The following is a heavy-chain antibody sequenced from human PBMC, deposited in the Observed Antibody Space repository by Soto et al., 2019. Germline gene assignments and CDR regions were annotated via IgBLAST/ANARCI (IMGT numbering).Heavy chain of an antibody. J-gene: IGHJ6*02. D-gene: IGHD2-8*01. CDR2: IIPIVGTA. CDR3: ASLRDCTNGVCYLGYGDYYYRMDV. Sequence: SSVKVSCQASGGTFSRHAIRSVRLAPGQTQAWMGAIIPIVGTANYAQKFQGRVTITADESTSTAYMELSSLRSEDTAVYYCASLRDCTNGVCYLGYGDYYYRMDVWGQGSTLTASS. V-gene: IGHV1-69*13. CDR1: GGTFSRHA.